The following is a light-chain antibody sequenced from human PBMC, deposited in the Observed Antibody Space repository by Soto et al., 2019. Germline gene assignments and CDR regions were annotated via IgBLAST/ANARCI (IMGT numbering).Light chain of an antibody. J-gene: IGKJ5*01. CDR1: QNADRD. V-gene: IGKV3D-15*01. Sequence: EIVMTQSPAILSVTPGESATLSCRASQNADRDLAWYVQKPGQAPRRLIFGASTWGTGVPPRFTGSGSGTEFTLTISSLQSEDFAIYYCQQYKSWPITFGQGTRLEI. CDR3: QQYKSWPIT. CDR2: GAS.